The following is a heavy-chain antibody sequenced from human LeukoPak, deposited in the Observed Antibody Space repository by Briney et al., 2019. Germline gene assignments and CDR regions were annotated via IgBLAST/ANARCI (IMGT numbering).Heavy chain of an antibody. D-gene: IGHD3-16*02. CDR1: GYTFTSYG. V-gene: IGHV1-18*01. Sequence: ASVKVSCKASGYTFTSYGISWVRQAPGQGLEWMGWISAYNGNTNYAQKLQGRVTMTTDTSTSTAYMGLRSLRSDDTAVYYCARDLFSGYDYVWGSYRYYFDYWGQGTLVTVSS. CDR3: ARDLFSGYDYVWGSYRYYFDY. J-gene: IGHJ4*02. CDR2: ISAYNGNT.